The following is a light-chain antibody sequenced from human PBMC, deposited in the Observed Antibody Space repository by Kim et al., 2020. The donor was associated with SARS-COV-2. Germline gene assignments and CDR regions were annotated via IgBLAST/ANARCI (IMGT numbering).Light chain of an antibody. CDR2: RTS. Sequence: SPRERATLSCWASQSVDSDNVAWYQQKAGQAPRLLIYRTSSRATGIPDNFSGSGSGTDFTLTINRLEPDDFAMYYCQQYGSSPRTFGQGTKVDIK. CDR1: QSVDSDN. J-gene: IGKJ1*01. CDR3: QQYGSSPRT. V-gene: IGKV3-20*01.